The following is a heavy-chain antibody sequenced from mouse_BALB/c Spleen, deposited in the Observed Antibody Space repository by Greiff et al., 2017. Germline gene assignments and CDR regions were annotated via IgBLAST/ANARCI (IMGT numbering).Heavy chain of an antibody. D-gene: IGHD1-1*01. CDR1: GFTFSSFG. CDR2: ISSGSSTI. Sequence: EVKVEESGGGLVQPGGSRKLSCAASGFTFSSFGMHWVRQAPEKGLEWVAYISSGSSTIYYADTVKGRFTISRDNPKNTLFLQMTSLRSEDTAMYYCARPPLTTVVEGYAMDYWGQGTSVTVSS. V-gene: IGHV5-17*02. CDR3: ARPPLTTVVEGYAMDY. J-gene: IGHJ4*01.